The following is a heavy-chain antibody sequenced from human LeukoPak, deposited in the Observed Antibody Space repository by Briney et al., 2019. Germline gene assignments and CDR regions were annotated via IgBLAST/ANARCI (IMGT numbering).Heavy chain of an antibody. J-gene: IGHJ4*02. V-gene: IGHV3-74*01. Sequence: GGSLRLSCAASGFTLSSYAMTWVRQAPGKGPMWVSRICPDGTVTNYADSVKARFSISRDNARNTVYLQMNSLRAEDTAVYYCVRDFRSADYWGQGTLVTVSS. CDR3: VRDFRSADY. CDR1: GFTLSSYA. CDR2: ICPDGTVT.